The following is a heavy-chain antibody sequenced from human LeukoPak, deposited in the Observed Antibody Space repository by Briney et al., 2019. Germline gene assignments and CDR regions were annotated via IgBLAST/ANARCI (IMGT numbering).Heavy chain of an antibody. CDR1: GFTFSSYS. D-gene: IGHD6-13*01. CDR3: ARGIAAAGPLDY. Sequence: PGGSVRLSCAASGFTFSSYSMNWVRQAPGKGREWVSSISSSSSYIYYADSVKGRFTISRDNAKNSLYLQMNSLRAEDTAVYHCARGIAAAGPLDYWGQGTLVTVSS. V-gene: IGHV3-21*01. J-gene: IGHJ4*02. CDR2: ISSSSSYI.